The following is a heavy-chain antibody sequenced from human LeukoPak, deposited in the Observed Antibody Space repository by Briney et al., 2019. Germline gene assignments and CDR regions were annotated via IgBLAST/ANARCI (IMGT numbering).Heavy chain of an antibody. CDR2: VFYSGSP. D-gene: IGHD2-2*01. CDR1: GGSISSSNSY. J-gene: IGHJ4*02. Sequence: SETLSLTCTVSGGSISSSNSYWGWIRQPPGQGLEWIGTVFYSGSPYYNPSLKSRVTISMDTSKNQFSLNLTSVTAADTAVYYCARVRQYCSSTSCFFPGDVFDYWGQGTLVTVSS. V-gene: IGHV4-39*07. CDR3: ARVRQYCSSTSCFFPGDVFDY.